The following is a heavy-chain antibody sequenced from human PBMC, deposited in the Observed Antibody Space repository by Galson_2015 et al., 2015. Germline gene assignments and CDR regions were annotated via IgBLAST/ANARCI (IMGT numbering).Heavy chain of an antibody. D-gene: IGHD6-19*01. CDR1: GVTVSSNY. J-gene: IGHJ4*02. CDR3: ARGHSGWYFDY. V-gene: IGHV3-53*01. Sequence: SLRLSCAASGVTVSSNYMSWGRQAPGRGLGWGSVIYSGGSTYYADSVKGRFTISRDNSKNTLYLQMNSLRAEDTAVYYCARGHSGWYFDYWGQGTLVTVSS. CDR2: IYSGGST.